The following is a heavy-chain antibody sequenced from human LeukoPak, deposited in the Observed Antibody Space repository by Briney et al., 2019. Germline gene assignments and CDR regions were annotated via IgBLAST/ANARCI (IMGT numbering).Heavy chain of an antibody. Sequence: GGSLRLSCAASGFMFSSNWMSWVRLAPGKGLEWVANIKEDGTETYYVDSVKGRFTVSRDNSKNTLYLQMDSLRADDTAIYYCTRGRYYYDSGGYYYFDDWGQGTQVTVSS. CDR1: GFMFSSNW. J-gene: IGHJ4*02. CDR2: IKEDGTET. V-gene: IGHV3-7*03. D-gene: IGHD3-22*01. CDR3: TRGRYYYDSGGYYYFDD.